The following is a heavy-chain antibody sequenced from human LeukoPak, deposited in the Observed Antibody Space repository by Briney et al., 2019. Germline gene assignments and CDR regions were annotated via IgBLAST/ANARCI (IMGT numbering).Heavy chain of an antibody. CDR1: GFIFADYA. V-gene: IGHV3-9*01. D-gene: IGHD6-19*01. J-gene: IGHJ4*02. CDR2: ITWNSDNI. Sequence: GGSLRLSCAASGFIFADYAMHWVRQTPGKGLEWVSGITWNSDNIHYADSVKGRFTISRDNAKNSLYLQMNSLRDEDTAFYYCAKGGSSGWHNDFDYWGQGTLVAVSS. CDR3: AKGGSSGWHNDFDY.